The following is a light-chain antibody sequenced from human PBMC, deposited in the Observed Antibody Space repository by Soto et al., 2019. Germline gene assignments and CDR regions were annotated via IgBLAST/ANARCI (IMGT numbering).Light chain of an antibody. CDR3: QQANSFPLT. Sequence: DIQLTQSPSSVSASVGDRVTITCRASQGISGYLAWYQQKPGKVPKLLIYAASSLQIGVPLRFSGSGAGTDFTLTISSLQAEDSATYYCQQANSFPLTFGGGTKVEIK. V-gene: IGKV1-12*01. CDR2: AAS. CDR1: QGISGY. J-gene: IGKJ4*01.